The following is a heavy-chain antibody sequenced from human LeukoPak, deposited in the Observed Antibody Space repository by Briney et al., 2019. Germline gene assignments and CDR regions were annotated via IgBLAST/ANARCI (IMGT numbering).Heavy chain of an antibody. CDR3: ARHSSGQPFDY. CDR2: IKKDGSEK. D-gene: IGHD6-19*01. J-gene: IGHJ4*02. Sequence: HPGGSLRLSCAASGFTFSSYWMNWVRQAPGNALEWVAYIKKDGSEKYYVDSVKGRFTISRDNAKNSLYLQMNSLRAEDTAVYYCARHSSGQPFDYWGQGTLVTVSS. CDR1: GFTFSSYW. V-gene: IGHV3-7*03.